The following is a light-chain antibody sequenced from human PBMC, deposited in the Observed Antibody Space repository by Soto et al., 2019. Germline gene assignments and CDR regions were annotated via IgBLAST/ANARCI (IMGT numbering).Light chain of an antibody. J-gene: IGKJ2*01. Sequence: DIQMTQSPSTLSASVGDRVTITCRASQSISSWLAWYQQKPGKAPKLRIYDASSLASGVPSRFSGSGCGTELTLNINSVQHDDFGPYYCQQYNSYSPQYPFGQGTKLEIK. CDR3: QQYNSYSPQYP. V-gene: IGKV1-5*01. CDR2: DAS. CDR1: QSISSW.